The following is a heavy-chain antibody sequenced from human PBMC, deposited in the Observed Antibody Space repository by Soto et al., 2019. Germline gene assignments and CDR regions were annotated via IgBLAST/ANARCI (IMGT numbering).Heavy chain of an antibody. D-gene: IGHD6-13*01. CDR2: IYYSGST. CDR1: GGSISSGGYY. V-gene: IGHV4-31*03. CDR3: ATKADNSDNWFDP. Sequence: SETLSLTCTVSGGSISSGGYYWSWIRQHPGKGLEWIGYIYYSGSTYYNPSLKSRVTISVDTSKNQFSLKLSSVTAADTAVYYCATKADNSDNWFDPWGQGTLVTVSS. J-gene: IGHJ5*02.